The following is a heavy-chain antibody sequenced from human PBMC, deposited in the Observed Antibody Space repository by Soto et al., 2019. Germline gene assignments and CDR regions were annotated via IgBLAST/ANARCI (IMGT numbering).Heavy chain of an antibody. D-gene: IGHD6-19*01. CDR2: ISGSGCLR. J-gene: IGHJ4*02. CDR1: GFAFSNYA. CDR3: VKESRAVPAKEHFDF. V-gene: IGHV3-23*01. Sequence: EVQLLASGGGLVQPGGSLTLSCAASGFAFSNYAISWVRQAPEKGLGWVSDISGSGCLRHYAASVKGRLTISRDNSKNTVYLQMNSLTAEDTAIYYCVKESRAVPAKEHFDFWGQGTRVTVSS.